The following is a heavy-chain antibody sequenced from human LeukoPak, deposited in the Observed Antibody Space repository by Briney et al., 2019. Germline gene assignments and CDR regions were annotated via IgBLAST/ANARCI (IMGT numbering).Heavy chain of an antibody. CDR3: ARVFCSGGNCYHFDY. CDR1: GGSMSSSSYY. CDR2: IYTSGST. J-gene: IGHJ4*02. Sequence: SQTLSLTCTVCGGSMSSSSYYWSWIRQPTGKGLEWIGRIYTSGSTTYNPSLKSRVTISLDTSKNQFSLKLSSVTAADTAVYYCARVFCSGGNCYHFDYWGQGTLVTVSS. D-gene: IGHD2-15*01. V-gene: IGHV4-61*02.